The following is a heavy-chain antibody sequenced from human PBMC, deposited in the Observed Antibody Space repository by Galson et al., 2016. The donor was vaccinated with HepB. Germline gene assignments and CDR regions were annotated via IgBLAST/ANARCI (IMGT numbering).Heavy chain of an antibody. V-gene: IGHV5-51*01. CDR2: IYPGDSDT. CDR1: GYSFTSYW. J-gene: IGHJ3*01. CDR3: ARHRGYGDYDAFDV. Sequence: QSGAEVKKPGASLTISCKVSGYSFTSYWIAWVRQMPGKGLEWMGIIYPGDSDTRYSPSFQGQVTVSADMSNTTAYLQWSGLKASHTAIYYCARHRGYGDYDAFDVWGQGTMVTVSS. D-gene: IGHD4-17*01.